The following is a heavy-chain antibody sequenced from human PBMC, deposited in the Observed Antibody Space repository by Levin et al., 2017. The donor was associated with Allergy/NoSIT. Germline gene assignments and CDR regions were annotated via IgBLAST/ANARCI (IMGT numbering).Heavy chain of an antibody. CDR1: GFTFSGYV. V-gene: IGHV3-30*04. CDR2: LSSDGTNG. J-gene: IGHJ5*02. Sequence: GGSLRLSCAASGFTFSGYVVHWVRQAPGLGLEWVAALSSDGTNGYYAASVKGRFTISRDSSKNTVHLEMNNLTADDTAVYYCALARWLDPWGQGTLVTVSS. CDR3: ALARWLDP.